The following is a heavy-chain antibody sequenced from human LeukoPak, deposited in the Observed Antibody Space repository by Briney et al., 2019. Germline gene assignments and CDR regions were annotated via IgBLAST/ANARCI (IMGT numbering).Heavy chain of an antibody. CDR3: ARDGGGNYMYYYYMDV. V-gene: IGHV1-18*01. J-gene: IGHJ6*03. D-gene: IGHD4-23*01. Sequence: ASVKVSCKASGYTFTSYGISWVRQAPGQGLEWMGWISAYNGNTNYAQKLQGRVTMTTDTSTSTAYMELRSLRSEDTAVYYCARDGGGNYMYYYYMDVWGKGTTVTVSS. CDR2: ISAYNGNT. CDR1: GYTFTSYG.